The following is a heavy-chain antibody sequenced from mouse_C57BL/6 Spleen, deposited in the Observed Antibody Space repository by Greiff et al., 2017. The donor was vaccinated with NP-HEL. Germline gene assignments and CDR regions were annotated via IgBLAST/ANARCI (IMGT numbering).Heavy chain of an antibody. Sequence: VQLKESGPGLVKPSQSLSLTCSVTGYSITSGYYWNWIRQFPGNKLEWMGYISYDGSNNYNPSLKNRISITRDTSKNQFFLKLNSVTTEDTATYYCARDPSHYYGGGYFDVWGTGTTVTVSS. V-gene: IGHV3-6*01. CDR3: ARDPSHYYGGGYFDV. D-gene: IGHD1-1*01. CDR2: ISYDGSN. J-gene: IGHJ1*03. CDR1: GYSITSGYY.